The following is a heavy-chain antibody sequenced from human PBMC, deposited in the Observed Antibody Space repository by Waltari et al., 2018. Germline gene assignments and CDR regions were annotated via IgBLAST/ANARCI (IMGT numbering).Heavy chain of an antibody. CDR2: INHSGDT. CDR3: ARDSEMGAVFDI. J-gene: IGHJ3*02. V-gene: IGHV4-34*01. D-gene: IGHD3-16*01. CDR1: GVSFTDYW. Sequence: QVQLQQWGAGLLKPAETLSLTCAVHGVSFTDYWWTWVRQSPGKGLEWIGEINHSGDTNYSPSLKSRLTISLDTSTNHLSLRLNSVTAADTGVYFCARDSEMGAVFDIWGQGTVVTVSS.